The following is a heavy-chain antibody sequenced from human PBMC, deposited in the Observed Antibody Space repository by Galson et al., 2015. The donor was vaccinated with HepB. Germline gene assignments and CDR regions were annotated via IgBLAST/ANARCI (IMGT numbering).Heavy chain of an antibody. D-gene: IGHD3-10*01. J-gene: IGHJ4*02. Sequence: SLRLSCAASGFSFSSYAMHWVRQAPGKGLEWVAIISDDGSYKYFADSVKGRFTISRDNSMNTLYLQMNSLRAEDTAVYYCARGPQVLLWFGELELDYWGQGTLVAVSS. CDR3: ARGPQVLLWFGELELDY. CDR1: GFSFSSYA. V-gene: IGHV3-30*04. CDR2: ISDDGSYK.